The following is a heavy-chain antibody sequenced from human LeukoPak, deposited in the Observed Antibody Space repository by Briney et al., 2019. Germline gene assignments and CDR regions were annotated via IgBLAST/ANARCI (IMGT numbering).Heavy chain of an antibody. Sequence: PGRSLRLSCAASGFTFDDYAMHWVRQAPGKGLEWVSGISWNSGSIGYADSVKGRFTISRDNSKNSLYLQMNSLRTEDTALYYCAKESDGGYSYGTGWDRGIDYWGQGTLVTVSS. CDR1: GFTFDDYA. CDR2: ISWNSGSI. V-gene: IGHV3-9*01. CDR3: AKESDGGYSYGTGWDRGIDY. D-gene: IGHD5-18*01. J-gene: IGHJ4*02.